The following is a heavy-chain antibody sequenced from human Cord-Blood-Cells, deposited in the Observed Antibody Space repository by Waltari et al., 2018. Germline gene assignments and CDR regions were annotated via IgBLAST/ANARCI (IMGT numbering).Heavy chain of an antibody. D-gene: IGHD3-10*01. J-gene: IGHJ5*02. V-gene: IGHV4-61*01. CDR2: IYYRGST. CDR1: GGSVSSGSYY. CDR3: ARGRGGVRGVLPNHNWFDP. Sequence: QVQLQESGPGLVKPSETLSLTCTVSGGSVSSGSYYWSWIRQPPGKGLEWIGYIYYRGSTNYNPPLKSRVTISVDTSKNQFSLKLSSVTAADTAVYYCARGRGGVRGVLPNHNWFDPWGQGTLVTVSS.